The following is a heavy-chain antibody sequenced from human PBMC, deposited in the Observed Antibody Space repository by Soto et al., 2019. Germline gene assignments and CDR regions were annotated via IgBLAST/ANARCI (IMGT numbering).Heavy chain of an antibody. Sequence: QVQLVQSGAEVRKPGSSVKVSCKASGGTFSRHSVSWVRQAPGQGLEWMGWMNPNTGNSGYAQKFQGRVTMTSDTSISTAHMELSSLRSDDTAVYYCARRAETNGWNGFGADKYYFDFWGQGTLVTVSS. D-gene: IGHD1-1*01. CDR3: ARRAETNGWNGFGADKYYFDF. CDR1: GGTFSRHS. J-gene: IGHJ4*02. V-gene: IGHV1-8*01. CDR2: MNPNTGNS.